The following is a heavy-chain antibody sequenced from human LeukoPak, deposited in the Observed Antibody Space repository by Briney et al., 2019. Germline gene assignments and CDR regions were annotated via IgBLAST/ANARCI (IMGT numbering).Heavy chain of an antibody. V-gene: IGHV4-59*01. Sequence: SETLSLTCSVSGGSISSYYWSWIRQPSGKGLEWIGYIYYSGSTNYNPSLKSRVTISVDTSKNQFSLKLSSVTAADTAVYYCARDNWNYGSSMDVWGQGTTVTVSS. J-gene: IGHJ6*02. D-gene: IGHD1-7*01. CDR1: GGSISSYY. CDR2: IYYSGST. CDR3: ARDNWNYGSSMDV.